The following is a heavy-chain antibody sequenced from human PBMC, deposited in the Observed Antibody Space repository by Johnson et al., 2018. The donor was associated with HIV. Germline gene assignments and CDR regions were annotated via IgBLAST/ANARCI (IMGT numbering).Heavy chain of an antibody. V-gene: IGHV3-66*04. CDR1: GLTVSTND. D-gene: IGHD3-22*01. Sequence: EVQLVESGGGLVQPGGSLRLSCAASGLTVSTNDINWVRQAPGKGLGWVAIIYSGGSTYYADSVKGRFTISRDNSKNTLFLQMNSLRAEDTAVYYCVRRFYDSSAFDIWGQGTLVTVSS. CDR2: IYSGGST. J-gene: IGHJ3*02. CDR3: VRRFYDSSAFDI.